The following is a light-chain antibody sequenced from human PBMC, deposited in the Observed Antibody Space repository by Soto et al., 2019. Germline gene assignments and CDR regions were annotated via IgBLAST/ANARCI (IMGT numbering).Light chain of an antibody. V-gene: IGKV1-5*03. CDR1: QNIDSW. CDR3: QQYVSFPLT. J-gene: IGKJ4*01. Sequence: DIQMTQSPSTLSASVGDRVTITCRASQNIDSWLAWYHQKPGKAPKLLIYKASKLQTGVPSRFSGSVSGTEFTLTISSLQPDDFATYYCQQYVSFPLTFGGGTKVGIK. CDR2: KAS.